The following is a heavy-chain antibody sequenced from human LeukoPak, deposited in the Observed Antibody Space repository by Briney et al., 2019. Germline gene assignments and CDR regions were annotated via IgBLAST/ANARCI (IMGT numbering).Heavy chain of an antibody. CDR3: ARVPRIAAAGPLDY. D-gene: IGHD6-13*01. CDR2: IWYDGSNK. CDR1: GFTFSSYG. Sequence: GGSLRLSCAASGFTFSSYGMHWVRQAPGKGLEWVAVIWYDGSNKYYADSVKGRFTISRDNSKNTLYLQMNSLRAEDTAVYYCARVPRIAAAGPLDYWGQGTLVTVSS. V-gene: IGHV3-33*01. J-gene: IGHJ4*02.